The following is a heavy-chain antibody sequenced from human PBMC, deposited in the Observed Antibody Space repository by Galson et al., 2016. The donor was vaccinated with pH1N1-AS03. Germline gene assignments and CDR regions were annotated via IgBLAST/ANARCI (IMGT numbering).Heavy chain of an antibody. D-gene: IGHD3-3*01. CDR2: SSGSGGTT. CDR3: ANGDDFWSGYSPNYYYCMDV. CDR1: GFSFSTYA. V-gene: IGHV3-23*01. Sequence: SLRLCCAASGFSFSTYAMSWVSQAPGKGLEWVSGSSGSGGTTYYAESVKGRSAISRDNSKNTLYLLMNSLRAGDTAVDFCANGDDFWSGYSPNYYYCMDVWGKGTTVTASS. J-gene: IGHJ6*03.